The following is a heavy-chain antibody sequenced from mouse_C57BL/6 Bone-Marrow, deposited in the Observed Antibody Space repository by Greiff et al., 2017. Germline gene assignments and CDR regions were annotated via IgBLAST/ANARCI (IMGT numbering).Heavy chain of an antibody. CDR1: GFTFSSYG. D-gene: IGHD4-1*01. Sequence: EVKLMESGGDLVKPGGSLKLSCAASGFTFSSYGMSWVRQTPDKRLEWVATISSGGSYTYYPDSVKGRFTISRDNAKNTLYLQMSRLKSEDTAMYYCARDWDGGDAMDYWGQGTSVTVSS. J-gene: IGHJ4*01. CDR3: ARDWDGGDAMDY. CDR2: ISSGGSYT. V-gene: IGHV5-6*01.